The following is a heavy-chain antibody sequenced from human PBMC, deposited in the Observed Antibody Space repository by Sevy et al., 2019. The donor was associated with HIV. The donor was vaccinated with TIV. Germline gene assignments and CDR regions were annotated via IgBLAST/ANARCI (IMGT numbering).Heavy chain of an antibody. Sequence: GGSLRLSCGASGFTFRNYVMNWVRQPPGKGLEWVSVISDGGGTTYYAHSVKGRFTISRDDSKSTLYLQMNSLRVEDTAVYFCAKRVAGALAALDIWGQGTMVTVSS. J-gene: IGHJ3*02. D-gene: IGHD3-10*01. CDR1: GFTFRNYV. CDR3: AKRVAGALAALDI. CDR2: ISDGGGTT. V-gene: IGHV3-23*01.